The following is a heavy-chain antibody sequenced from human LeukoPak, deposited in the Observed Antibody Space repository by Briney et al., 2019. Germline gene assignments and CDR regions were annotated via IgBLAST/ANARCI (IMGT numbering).Heavy chain of an antibody. CDR2: ITTKPYGATP. D-gene: IGHD2-2*01. Sequence: HPGGSLRLSCTGSGVTFGEHTMNWVRQSPGKGLEWVGFITTKPYGATPHCAASVAGRFTISRDDSRGIAYLQMNSLKIEDTAVYFCARGRIGYCSGTSCYLDSWGQGTLVTVSS. CDR3: ARGRIGYCSGTSCYLDS. V-gene: IGHV3-49*04. J-gene: IGHJ4*02. CDR1: GVTFGEHT.